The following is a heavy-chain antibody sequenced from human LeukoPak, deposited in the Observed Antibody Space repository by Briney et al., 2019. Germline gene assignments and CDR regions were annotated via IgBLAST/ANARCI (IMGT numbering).Heavy chain of an antibody. V-gene: IGHV1-2*02. D-gene: IGHD2-21*02. CDR3: ARAYCGGDCYLDYFDY. CDR2: INPNSGGT. CDR1: GYTFTGYY. J-gene: IGHJ4*02. Sequence: GASLKVSCKASGYTFTGYYMHWVRQAPGQGLEWMGWINPNSGGTNYAQKFQGRVTMTRDTSISTAYMELSRLRSDDTAVYYCARAYCGGDCYLDYFDYWGQGTLVTVSS.